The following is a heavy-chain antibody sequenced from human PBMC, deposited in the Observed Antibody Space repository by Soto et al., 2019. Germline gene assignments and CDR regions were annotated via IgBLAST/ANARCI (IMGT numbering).Heavy chain of an antibody. Sequence: GGSLRLSCAASGFTFSSYAMSWVRQAPGKGLEWVSAISGSGGSTYYADSVKGRFTISRDNSKNTLYLQMNSLRAEDTAVYYCAKDQCIVVVPAAPCYYYYGMDVWGQGTTVTVSS. CDR1: GFTFSSYA. V-gene: IGHV3-23*01. CDR2: ISGSGGST. CDR3: AKDQCIVVVPAAPCYYYYGMDV. D-gene: IGHD2-2*01. J-gene: IGHJ6*02.